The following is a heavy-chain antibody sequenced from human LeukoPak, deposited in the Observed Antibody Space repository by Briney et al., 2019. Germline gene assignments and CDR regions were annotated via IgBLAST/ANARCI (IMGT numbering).Heavy chain of an antibody. Sequence: GASVKVSCKASGYTFTSYAMHWVRQAPGQRLEWMGWINAGNGNTKYSQKFQGRVTMTRNTSISTAYMELSSLRSEDTAVYYCARVIWEEMATNPAFDYWGQGTLVTVSS. CDR3: ARVIWEEMATNPAFDY. V-gene: IGHV1-3*01. CDR1: GYTFTSYA. CDR2: INAGNGNT. J-gene: IGHJ4*02. D-gene: IGHD5-24*01.